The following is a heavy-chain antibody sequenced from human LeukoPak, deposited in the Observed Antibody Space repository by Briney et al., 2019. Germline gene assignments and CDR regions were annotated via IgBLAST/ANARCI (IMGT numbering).Heavy chain of an antibody. CDR1: GFTVSSNY. J-gene: IGHJ3*02. CDR3: ASGDVVGTGPDDFEI. Sequence: GGSLRLSCAASGFTVSSNYMSWVRQAPGKGLEWVSVIYSGGSTYYADSVKGRFTISRHNSKNTLYLQMNSLSAEHTAVYFCASGDVVGTGPDDFEIWGQETMVTVS. CDR2: IYSGGST. V-gene: IGHV3-53*04. D-gene: IGHD2-21*01.